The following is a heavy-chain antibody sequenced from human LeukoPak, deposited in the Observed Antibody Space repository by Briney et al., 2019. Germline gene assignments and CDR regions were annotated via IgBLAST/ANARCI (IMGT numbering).Heavy chain of an antibody. CDR1: GGSFSGYY. Sequence: PSETLSLTCAVYGGSFSGYYWSWIRQPPGKGLEWIGEINHSGSTNYNPSLKSRVTISVDTSKNQFSLKLSSVTAADTAVYYCARGLGKITIFGVARSSLPPSSYAFDIWGQGTMVTVSS. J-gene: IGHJ3*02. CDR2: INHSGST. V-gene: IGHV4-34*01. CDR3: ARGLGKITIFGVARSSLPPSSYAFDI. D-gene: IGHD3-3*01.